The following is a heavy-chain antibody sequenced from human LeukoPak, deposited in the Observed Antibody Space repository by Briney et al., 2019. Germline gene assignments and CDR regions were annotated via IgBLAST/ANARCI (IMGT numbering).Heavy chain of an antibody. J-gene: IGHJ6*03. D-gene: IGHD3-3*01. V-gene: IGHV4-39*07. CDR3: ARAPVSSAYLHYYSMDV. Sequence: SETLSLTCTVSGGSISSDTDSWGWIRQPPGKGLEWIGSIYYSGRSYYKVSLKSRVTISIDTSKNQLSLRLSSVTAADTALYYCARAPVSSAYLHYYSMDVWGKGTTVTVSS. CDR2: IYYSGRS. CDR1: GGSISSDTDS.